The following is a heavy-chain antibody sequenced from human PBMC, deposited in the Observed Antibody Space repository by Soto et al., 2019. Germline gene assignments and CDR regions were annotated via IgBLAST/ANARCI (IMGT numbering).Heavy chain of an antibody. D-gene: IGHD2-15*01. V-gene: IGHV1-46*01. CDR2: INPSGGST. CDR3: ARESRYCSGGSCYFLPGIDY. J-gene: IGHJ4*02. Sequence: GASVKVSCKASGYTFTSYYMHWVRQAPGQGLEWMGIINPSGGSTNYAQKFQGRVTITADESTSTAYMELSSLRSEDTAVYYCARESRYCSGGSCYFLPGIDYWGQGTLVTVSS. CDR1: GYTFTSYY.